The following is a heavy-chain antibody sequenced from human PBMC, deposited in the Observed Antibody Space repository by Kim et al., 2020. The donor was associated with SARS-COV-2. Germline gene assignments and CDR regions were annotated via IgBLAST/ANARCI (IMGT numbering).Heavy chain of an antibody. CDR1: GFTFSSYA. J-gene: IGHJ4*02. CDR3: ARAAGGGDGYNFYPSDY. Sequence: GGSLRLSCAASGFTFSSYAMHWVRQAPGKGLEYVSAISSNGGSTYYANSVKGRFTISRDNSKNTLYLQMGSLRAEDMAVYYCARAAGGGDGYNFYPSDYWGQGTLVTVSS. D-gene: IGHD2-21*01. V-gene: IGHV3-64*01. CDR2: ISSNGGST.